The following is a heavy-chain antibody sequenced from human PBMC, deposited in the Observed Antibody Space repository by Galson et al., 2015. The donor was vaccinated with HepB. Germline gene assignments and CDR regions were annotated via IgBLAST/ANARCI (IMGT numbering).Heavy chain of an antibody. CDR3: ARVVGLRMEGFSEY. D-gene: IGHD5-12*01. CDR1: GGTFSSYG. J-gene: IGHJ4*02. Sequence: SVKVSCKASGGTFSSYGISWVRQAPGQGLEWMGGIIPIFGTVNYAQKFQGRVAITADESTSTAYMELSSLRSEDTAVYYCARVVGLRMEGFSEYWGQGTLVIVSS. V-gene: IGHV1-69*13. CDR2: IIPIFGTV.